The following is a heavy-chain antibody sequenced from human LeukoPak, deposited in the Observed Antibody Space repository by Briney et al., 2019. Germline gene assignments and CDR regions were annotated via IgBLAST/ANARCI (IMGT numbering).Heavy chain of an antibody. V-gene: IGHV4-30-2*01. CDR1: GGSISSGGYS. J-gene: IGHJ5*02. Sequence: SQTLSLTCAVSGGSISSGGYSWSWSRQPPGKGLEWIGYIYHSGSTYYNPSLKSRVTISVDRSKNQFSLKLSSVTAADTAVYYCARGLDDYGDENWFDPWGQGTLVNVSS. D-gene: IGHD4-17*01. CDR3: ARGLDDYGDENWFDP. CDR2: IYHSGST.